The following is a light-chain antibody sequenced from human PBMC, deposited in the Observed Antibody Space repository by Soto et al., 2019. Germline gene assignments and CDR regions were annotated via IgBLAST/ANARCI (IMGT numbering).Light chain of an antibody. V-gene: IGLV2-8*01. Sequence: QSVLTQPPSASGSPGQSVTSACTGTSSDVGAYNYVSWYQHHPGKAPKLMVYDVNKRPSGVPDRFSGSKSGNTASLTVSGLQPEDEADYYCTSHAGTINFPYIFGTGTKLTVL. CDR2: DVN. CDR1: SSDVGAYNY. CDR3: TSHAGTINFPYI. J-gene: IGLJ1*01.